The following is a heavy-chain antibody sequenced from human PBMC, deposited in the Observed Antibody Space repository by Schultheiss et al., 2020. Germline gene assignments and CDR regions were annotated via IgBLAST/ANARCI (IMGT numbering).Heavy chain of an antibody. CDR3: ARDSPYSSGWLDYYYYGMDV. V-gene: IGHV4-31*03. CDR2: IYYSGST. CDR1: GGSVSSGSYY. D-gene: IGHD6-19*01. J-gene: IGHJ6*02. Sequence: LPLTCTVSGGSVSSGSYYWSWIRQPPGKGLEWIGYIYYSGSTYYNPSLKSRVTISVDTSKNQFSLKLSSVTAADTAVYYCARDSPYSSGWLDYYYYGMDVWGQGTTVTVSS.